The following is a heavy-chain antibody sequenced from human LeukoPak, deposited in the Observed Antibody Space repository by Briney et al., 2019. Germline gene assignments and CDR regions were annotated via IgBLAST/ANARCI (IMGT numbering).Heavy chain of an antibody. CDR2: IYYSGST. CDR1: GGSLNSYY. Sequence: PSETLPLTCTVSGGSLNSYYWNWIRQPPGKGLEWIGFIYYSGSTNYNPSLRSRVTISVDTSKNQFSLKLTSVTAADTAVFYCARVRCSCGSCYSDYWGQGTLVTVSS. J-gene: IGHJ4*02. D-gene: IGHD2-15*01. CDR3: ARVRCSCGSCYSDY. V-gene: IGHV4-59*01.